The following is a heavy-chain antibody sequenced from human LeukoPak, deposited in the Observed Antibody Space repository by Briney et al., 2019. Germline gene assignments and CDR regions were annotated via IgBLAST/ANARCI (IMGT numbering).Heavy chain of an antibody. CDR3: ARVRSSSWYDY. CDR2: ISSDGLTT. Sequence: PGGSLRLSCATSGFTFSTSWMHWVRQAPGEGLVWVSRISSDGLTTTYADSVKGRFTISRDNAKNTLYLQMNSLRVEDTAVYYCARVRSSSWYDYWGQGALVTVSS. D-gene: IGHD6-13*01. CDR1: GFTFSTSW. V-gene: IGHV3-74*01. J-gene: IGHJ4*02.